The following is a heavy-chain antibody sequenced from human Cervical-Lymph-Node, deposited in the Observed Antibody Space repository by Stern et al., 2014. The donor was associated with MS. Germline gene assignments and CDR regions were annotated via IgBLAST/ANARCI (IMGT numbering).Heavy chain of an antibody. CDR1: GYLFSGYY. D-gene: IGHD2-15*01. V-gene: IGHV1-2*06. CDR3: ARETGHAGGAFDI. Sequence: QDQLVQSGAEVKKPGASAKVSCKASGYLFSGYYMHWVRQAPGQGLEWMGRITPNSGGTNYAPKFQGRVTMTRDTSISTAYMDLSRLRSDDTAVYYCARETGHAGGAFDIWGQGTLVTVSS. CDR2: ITPNSGGT. J-gene: IGHJ3*02.